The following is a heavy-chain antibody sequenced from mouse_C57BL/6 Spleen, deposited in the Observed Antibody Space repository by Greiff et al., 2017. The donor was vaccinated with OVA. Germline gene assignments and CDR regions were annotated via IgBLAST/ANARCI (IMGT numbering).Heavy chain of an antibody. CDR1: GYTFTNYW. Sequence: QVQLKESGAELVRPGTSVKMSCKASGYTFTNYWIGWAKQRPGHGLEWIGDIYPGGGYTNYNEKFKGKATLTADKSSSTAYMQFSSLTSEDSAIYYCARSHYYGSSDWYCDVWGTGTTVTVSS. CDR2: IYPGGGYT. V-gene: IGHV1-63*01. CDR3: ARSHYYGSSDWYCDV. D-gene: IGHD1-1*01. J-gene: IGHJ1*03.